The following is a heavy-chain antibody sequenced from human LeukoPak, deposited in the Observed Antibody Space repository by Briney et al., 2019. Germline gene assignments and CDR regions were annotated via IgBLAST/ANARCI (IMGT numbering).Heavy chain of an antibody. CDR1: GFSLSTSGVG. V-gene: IGHV2-5*02. D-gene: IGHD1-1*01. J-gene: IGHJ4*02. CDR2: IYWDDDK. Sequence: SGPTLVKPTQTLTLTCTFSGFSLSTSGVGVGWIRQPPGKALEWLALIYWDDDKRYRPSLKSRLTITKDTSKNQVVLTMTNMDPVDTATYYCARRSSRELPYYFDYWGQGTLVTVSS. CDR3: ARRSSRELPYYFDY.